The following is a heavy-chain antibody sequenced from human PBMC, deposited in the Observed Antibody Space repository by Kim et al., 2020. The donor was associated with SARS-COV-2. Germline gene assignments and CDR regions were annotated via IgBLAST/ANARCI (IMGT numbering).Heavy chain of an antibody. CDR1: GDSITSGGYY. J-gene: IGHJ4*02. V-gene: IGHV4-31*03. Sequence: SETLSLTCTVSGDSITSGGYYWNWIRQQPGKGLEWIGSIYYGGNTHYIPSLKSRLTISVDTSKNHFSLNLNSATAADTAVYYCARDDSLGVFDYWGQGILVTDSA. D-gene: IGHD2-8*02. CDR3: ARDDSLGVFDY. CDR2: IYYGGNT.